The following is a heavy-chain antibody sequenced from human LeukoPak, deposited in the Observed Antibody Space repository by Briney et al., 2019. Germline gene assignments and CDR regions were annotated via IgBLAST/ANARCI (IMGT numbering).Heavy chain of an antibody. CDR2: IYYSGST. J-gene: IGHJ3*02. V-gene: IGHV4-59*01. Sequence: SETLSLTCTVSGGSISSYYWSWIRQPPGKGLEWIGYIYYSGSTNYNPSLKSRVTISVDTSKNHFSLKLSSVTAADTAVYDGASFQAGCYSYGAFDIWGQGTMVTVSS. CDR3: ASFQAGCYSYGAFDI. CDR1: GGSISSYY. D-gene: IGHD3-22*01.